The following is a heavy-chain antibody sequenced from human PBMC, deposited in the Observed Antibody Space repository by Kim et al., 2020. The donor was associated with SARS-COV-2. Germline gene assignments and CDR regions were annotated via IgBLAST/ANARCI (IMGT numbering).Heavy chain of an antibody. J-gene: IGHJ5*02. Sequence: SVKSRITINPDPSKNQFSLQLNSVTPEDTAVYYCARASRLELRVNWFDPWGQGTLVTVSS. CDR3: ARASRLELRVNWFDP. D-gene: IGHD1-7*01. V-gene: IGHV6-1*01.